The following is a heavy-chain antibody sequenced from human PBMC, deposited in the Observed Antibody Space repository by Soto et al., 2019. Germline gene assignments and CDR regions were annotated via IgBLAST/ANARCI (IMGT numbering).Heavy chain of an antibody. CDR2: IAHDGSHA. Sequence: QVQLVESGGGVVQPGGSLRLSCAASGFTFRHHAMHWVRQAPGKGLECLAVIAHDGSHAFYRDSVKGRVTVSSDNTNNDLSLYMDSLRYEATGLYYCGRGEREDVLLVGGARPGEYGTDICGQGTTVIVSS. V-gene: IGHV3-30-3*01. J-gene: IGHJ6*02. D-gene: IGHD2-8*02. CDR3: GRGEREDVLLVGGARPGEYGTDI. CDR1: GFTFRHHA.